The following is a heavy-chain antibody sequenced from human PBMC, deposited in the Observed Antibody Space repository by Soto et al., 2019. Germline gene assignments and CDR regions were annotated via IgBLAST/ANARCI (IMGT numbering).Heavy chain of an antibody. D-gene: IGHD4-17*01. CDR3: ARRRTEVANYWYFDI. J-gene: IGHJ2*01. V-gene: IGHV4-39*01. CDR2: IYYSGTT. CDR1: GGSVASGRSY. Sequence: QLQLQESGPGLVKPSETLSLTCAVSGGSVASGRSYWGWIRQSPGKGLEWLGTIYYSGTTFYNPSLNGRVTISVDTSNNQFSLKLTSVTAADTAFYFCARRRTEVANYWYFDIWGRGTLVTVSS.